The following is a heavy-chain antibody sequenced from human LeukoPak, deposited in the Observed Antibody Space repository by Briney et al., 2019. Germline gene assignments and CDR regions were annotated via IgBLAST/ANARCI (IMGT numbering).Heavy chain of an antibody. D-gene: IGHD4-23*01. CDR1: GGSVSGYY. CDR3: ATWGVIRWYFLFDY. CDR2: IHYSGST. V-gene: IGHV4-59*02. Sequence: SETLSLTCTVSGGSVSGYYWSWIRQPPGKGLQWIGYIHYSGSTNYNPSLKSRLTISVDTSKNQFSLKLTSVTAADTAVYYCATWGVIRWYFLFDYWGQGTLVTVSS. J-gene: IGHJ4*02.